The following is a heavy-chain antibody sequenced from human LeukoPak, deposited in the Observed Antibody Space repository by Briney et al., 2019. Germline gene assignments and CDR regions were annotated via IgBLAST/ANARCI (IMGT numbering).Heavy chain of an antibody. CDR1: GYTFTSYG. V-gene: IGHV1-18*01. J-gene: IGHJ6*02. D-gene: IGHD2-2*01. CDR3: ARGSNIVVVPAAIYYYYGMDV. Sequence: ASVKVSCKASGYTFTSYGISWVRQAPGQGLEWVGWISAYNGNTNYAQKLQGRVTMTTDTSTSTAYMELRSLRSDDTAVYYCARGSNIVVVPAAIYYYYGMDVWGQGTTVTVSS. CDR2: ISAYNGNT.